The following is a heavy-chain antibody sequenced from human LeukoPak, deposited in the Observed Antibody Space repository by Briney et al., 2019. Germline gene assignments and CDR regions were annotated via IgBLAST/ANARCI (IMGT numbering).Heavy chain of an antibody. CDR1: GYSFTSYW. CDR3: ARGGDGYYYYYYMDV. CDR2: IYPGDSDT. D-gene: IGHD3-16*01. V-gene: IGHV5-51*01. Sequence: GESLKISCKGSGYSFTSYWIGWVRQMPGKGLEWMGIIYPGDSDTRYSPSFQGQVTISADKSISTAYLQWSSLKASDTAMYYCARGGDGYYYYYYMDVWGKGTTVTVSS. J-gene: IGHJ6*03.